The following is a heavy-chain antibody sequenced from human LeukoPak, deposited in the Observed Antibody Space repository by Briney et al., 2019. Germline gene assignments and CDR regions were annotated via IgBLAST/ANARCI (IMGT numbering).Heavy chain of an antibody. Sequence: GGSLRLSCAASGFTFSSYAMSWVRQAPGKGLEWVANIKQDGSEKYYVASVKGRFTISRDNAKNSLYLQMNSLRAEDTAVYFCARDDYSTAPFYNYGMDVWGQGTTVTVS. CDR3: ARDDYSTAPFYNYGMDV. CDR2: IKQDGSEK. D-gene: IGHD4/OR15-4a*01. V-gene: IGHV3-7*01. J-gene: IGHJ6*02. CDR1: GFTFSSYA.